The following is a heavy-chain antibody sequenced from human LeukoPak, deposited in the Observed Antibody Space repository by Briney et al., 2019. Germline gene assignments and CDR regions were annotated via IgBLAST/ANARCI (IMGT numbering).Heavy chain of an antibody. CDR3: ARDGGITIFGVVQDNWFDP. V-gene: IGHV1-18*01. CDR1: GYTFTSYG. D-gene: IGHD3-3*01. J-gene: IGHJ5*02. CDR2: TSAHNDDT. Sequence: ASVKVSCKASGYTFTSYGISWVRQAPGQGLEWMGWTSAHNDDTNYAETLQGRLTMTTDISTSTAYMELTSLRSDDTAVYYCARDGGITIFGVVQDNWFDPWGQGTLVTVSS.